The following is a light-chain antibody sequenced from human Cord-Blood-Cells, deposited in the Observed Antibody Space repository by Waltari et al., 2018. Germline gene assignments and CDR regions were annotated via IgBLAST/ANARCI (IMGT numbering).Light chain of an antibody. J-gene: IGLJ1*01. V-gene: IGLV2-11*01. CDR1: SSDVGGYNY. CDR2: DVS. CDR3: CPYAGSYTYA. Sequence: QSALTQPRSVSGSPGQSVTIVCTGTSSDVGGYNYVPWYQQHPGKAPKLMIHDVSKRPSGVPDRSAGSKPGITASLTISGLQAQDGADYYCCPYAGSYTYAFGTRTKVTVL.